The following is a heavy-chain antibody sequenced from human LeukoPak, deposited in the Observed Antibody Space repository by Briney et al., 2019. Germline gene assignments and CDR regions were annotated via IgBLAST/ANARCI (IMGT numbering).Heavy chain of an antibody. V-gene: IGHV3-23*01. D-gene: IGHD1-26*01. Sequence: PGGSLRLSCAASGFTFSRYVMSWVRQAPGKGLEWVSAISGSGGSTYHADSVKGRFTISRDNSKNTLYLQMNSLRAEDTAIYYCAKVRWELFTTSFDYWGQGTLVTVSS. CDR3: AKVRWELFTTSFDY. CDR2: ISGSGGST. CDR1: GFTFSRYV. J-gene: IGHJ4*02.